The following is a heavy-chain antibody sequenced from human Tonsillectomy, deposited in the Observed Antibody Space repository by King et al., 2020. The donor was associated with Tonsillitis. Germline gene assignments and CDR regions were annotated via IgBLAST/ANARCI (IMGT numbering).Heavy chain of an antibody. CDR3: AKDLGQVVVVPYGMDV. D-gene: IGHD2-2*01. CDR2: ISYDGNNK. CDR1: GFTFSSYG. Sequence: VQLVESGGGVVQPGRSLRLSCAASGFTFSSYGMHWVRQAPGKGLEWVAVISYDGNNKYYADSVKGRFTISRDNSKNTLYLQMNSLRAEDTAVYYCAKDLGQVVVVPYGMDVWGQGTTVTVSS. V-gene: IGHV3-30*18. J-gene: IGHJ6*02.